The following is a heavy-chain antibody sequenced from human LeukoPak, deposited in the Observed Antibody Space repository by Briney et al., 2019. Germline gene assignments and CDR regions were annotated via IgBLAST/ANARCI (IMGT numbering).Heavy chain of an antibody. D-gene: IGHD1-1*01. CDR2: IYNGGKT. CDR3: ARESWNDHDRDGFDM. V-gene: IGHV4-59*01. Sequence: PSETLSLTCTVSGGSISSYSWSWIRQPPGRGLEWIAVIYNGGKTNYNPSVKSRVTISRDTSKNQVFLRLSSASAADTAIYYCARESWNDHDRDGFDMWGQGIMVTVSS. CDR1: GGSISSYS. J-gene: IGHJ3*02.